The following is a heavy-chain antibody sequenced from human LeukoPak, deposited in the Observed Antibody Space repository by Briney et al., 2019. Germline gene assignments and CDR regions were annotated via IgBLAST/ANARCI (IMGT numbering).Heavy chain of an antibody. CDR3: ASVPLVTPEIAFDI. CDR1: GGSISSGDYY. J-gene: IGHJ3*02. CDR2: IYYSGST. V-gene: IGHV4-30-4*01. D-gene: IGHD1-14*01. Sequence: PSETLSLTCTVSGGSISSGDYYWSWIRQPPGKGLEWIGYIYYSGSTYYNPSLKSRVTISVDTSKNQFSLKLSSVTAADTAVYYCASVPLVTPEIAFDIWGQGTMVTVSS.